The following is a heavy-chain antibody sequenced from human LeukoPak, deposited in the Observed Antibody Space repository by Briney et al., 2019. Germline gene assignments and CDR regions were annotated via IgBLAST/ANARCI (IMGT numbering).Heavy chain of an antibody. CDR2: ISYDGSNK. J-gene: IGHJ4*02. Sequence: SCKASGFTFSSYGMHWVRQAPGKGLEWVAVISYDGSNKYYADSVKGRFTISRDNSKNTLYLQMNSLRAEDTAVYYCAKDLSSSWYYFDYWGQGTLVTVSS. CDR3: AKDLSSSWYYFDY. CDR1: GFTFSSYG. D-gene: IGHD6-13*01. V-gene: IGHV3-30*18.